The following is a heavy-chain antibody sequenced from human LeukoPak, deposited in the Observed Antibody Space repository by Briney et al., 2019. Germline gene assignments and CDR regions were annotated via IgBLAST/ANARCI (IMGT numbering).Heavy chain of an antibody. V-gene: IGHV3-30*02. CDR1: GFTFSSYG. CDR3: AKYPPMRGGNPPDAFDI. J-gene: IGHJ3*02. D-gene: IGHD4-23*01. CDR2: IRYDGSNK. Sequence: PGGSLRLSCAASGFTFSSYGMHWVRQAPGKGLEWVAFIRYDGSNKYYADSVKGRFTISRDNSKNTLYLQMNSLRAEDTAVYYCAKYPPMRGGNPPDAFDIWGQGTMVTVSS.